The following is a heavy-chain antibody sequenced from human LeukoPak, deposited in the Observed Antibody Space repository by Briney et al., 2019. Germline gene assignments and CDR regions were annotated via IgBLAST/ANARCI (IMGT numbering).Heavy chain of an antibody. CDR3: ARVWIRDXMXV. D-gene: IGHD1-1*01. CDR2: ITADGGST. V-gene: IGHV3-23*01. CDR1: GFSFRSYA. J-gene: IGHJ6*03. Sequence: PGGSLRLSCAVSGFSFRSYAMNWVRQAPGKGLEWVAAITADGGSTHYTTSVKGRFIISRDTPKNTLSLQMNNLRAEDTAVYFCARVWIRDXMXVXXXGTTVSV.